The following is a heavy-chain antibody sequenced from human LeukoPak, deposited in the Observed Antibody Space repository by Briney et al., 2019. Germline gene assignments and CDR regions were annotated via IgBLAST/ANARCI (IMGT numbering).Heavy chain of an antibody. CDR1: GFTFSTYS. D-gene: IGHD2-15*01. J-gene: IGHJ6*03. CDR2: IDTGTSTI. V-gene: IGHV3-48*01. Sequence: PGGSLRLSCAASGFTFSTYSMNWVRQAPGKGLEWVSYIDTGTSTIYYADSVKGRFTISKDNAKNSLYLQMNSLRAEDTAVYYCARSKEDNHYYYYYMDVWGKGTTVTVSS. CDR3: ARSKEDNHYYYYYMDV.